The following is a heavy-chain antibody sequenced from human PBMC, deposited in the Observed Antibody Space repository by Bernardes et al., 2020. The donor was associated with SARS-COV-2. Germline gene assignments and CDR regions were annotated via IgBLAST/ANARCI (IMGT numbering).Heavy chain of an antibody. J-gene: IGHJ4*02. CDR2: ISYDGSNK. V-gene: IGHV3-30*04. Sequence: GGSLRLSCAASGFTFSSYAMHWVRQAPGKGLEWVAVISYDGSNKYYADSVKGRFTISRDNSKNTLYLQMNSLRAEDTAVYYCARAQTIFGEYYFDYWGQGTLVTVSS. CDR3: ARAQTIFGEYYFDY. D-gene: IGHD3-3*01. CDR1: GFTFSSYA.